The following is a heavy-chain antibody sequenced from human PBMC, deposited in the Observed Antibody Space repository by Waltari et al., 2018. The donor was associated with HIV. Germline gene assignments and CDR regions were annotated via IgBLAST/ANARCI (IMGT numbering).Heavy chain of an antibody. CDR2: IYSGGST. D-gene: IGHD3-3*01. J-gene: IGHJ4*02. Sequence: EVQLVESGGGLIQPGGSLRLSCAASGFTVSSNYMSWVRQAPGKGLGWVSVIYSGGSTYYADSGKGRFTISRDNSKNTLYLQMNSLRAEDTAVYYCARAITIFGVVDYWGQGTLVTVSS. V-gene: IGHV3-53*01. CDR1: GFTVSSNY. CDR3: ARAITIFGVVDY.